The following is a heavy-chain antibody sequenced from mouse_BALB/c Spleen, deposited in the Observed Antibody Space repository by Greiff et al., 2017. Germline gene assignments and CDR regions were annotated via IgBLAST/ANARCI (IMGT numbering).Heavy chain of an antibody. D-gene: IGHD1-1*02. CDR1: GYAFTNYL. J-gene: IGHJ3*01. CDR2: INPGSGGT. CDR3: ARSGVVAWFAY. V-gene: IGHV1-54*01. Sequence: QVQLKQSGAELVRPGTSVKVSCKASGYAFTNYLIEWVKQRPGQGLEWIGVINPGSGGTNYNEKFKGKATLTADKSSSTAYMQLSSLTSDDSVVYFCARSGVVAWFAYWGQGTLVTVSA.